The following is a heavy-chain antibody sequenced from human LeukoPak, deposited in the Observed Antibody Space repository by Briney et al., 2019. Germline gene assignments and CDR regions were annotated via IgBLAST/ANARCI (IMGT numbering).Heavy chain of an antibody. J-gene: IGHJ4*02. D-gene: IGHD5-18*01. CDR1: GASISRGTYY. CDR2: IDSSGTT. Sequence: SETLSLTCTVSGASISRGTYYWGWIRQSPEKGLEWIGSIDSSGTTLYNSSLKSRVIISVDTSKNQVSLNLTSVTFADTAVYYCARHGYIQFWLYWGQGTQVIVSS. CDR3: ARHGYIQFWLY. V-gene: IGHV4-39*01.